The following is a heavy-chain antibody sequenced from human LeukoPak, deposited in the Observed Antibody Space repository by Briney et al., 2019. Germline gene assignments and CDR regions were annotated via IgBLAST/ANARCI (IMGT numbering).Heavy chain of an antibody. D-gene: IGHD3-10*01. CDR2: IYHSGST. CDR3: ARDLSGIGSSYYGSFDP. V-gene: IGHV4-4*02. CDR1: GGSISSSNW. J-gene: IGHJ5*02. Sequence: SGTLSLTCAVSGGSISSSNWWSWVRQPPGKGLEWIGEIYHSGSTNYNPSLKSRVTISVDKSKNQFSLKLSSVTAADTAVYYCARDLSGIGSSYYGSFDPWGQGTLVTVSS.